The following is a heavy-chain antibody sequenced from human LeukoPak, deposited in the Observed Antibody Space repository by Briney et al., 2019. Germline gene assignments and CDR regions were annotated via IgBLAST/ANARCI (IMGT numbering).Heavy chain of an antibody. V-gene: IGHV4-59*01. D-gene: IGHD6-13*01. CDR1: GFTFSTFS. Sequence: GSLRLSRAASGFTFSTFSMNWVRQAPGKGLEWIGYIYYSGSTNYNPSLKSRVTISVDTSKNQFSLKLSSVTAADTAVYYCARGDSSSWYGGAGWFDPWGQGTLVTVSS. CDR2: IYYSGST. J-gene: IGHJ5*02. CDR3: ARGDSSSWYGGAGWFDP.